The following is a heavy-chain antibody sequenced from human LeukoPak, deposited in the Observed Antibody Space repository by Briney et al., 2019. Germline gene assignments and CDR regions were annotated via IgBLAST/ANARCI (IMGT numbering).Heavy chain of an antibody. D-gene: IGHD6-6*01. Sequence: GKSLKISCKGSGYSFSSYWIGWVRQMPGKGLEWMGIIYPGDSESRYSPSFQGQVTMSADKSISIAYLQWNSLKASDTAMYYCARRVYSSSSPFDYWGQGTLVTVSS. CDR3: ARRVYSSSSPFDY. J-gene: IGHJ4*02. CDR1: GYSFSSYW. V-gene: IGHV5-51*01. CDR2: IYPGDSES.